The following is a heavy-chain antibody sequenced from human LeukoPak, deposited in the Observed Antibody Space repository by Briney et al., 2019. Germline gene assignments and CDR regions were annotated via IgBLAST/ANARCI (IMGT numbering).Heavy chain of an antibody. CDR1: AYTFTDYY. CDR3: ARVAATGLIDY. CDR2: ISAYNGNT. V-gene: IGHV1-18*04. Sequence: GASVKVSCKASAYTFTDYYVHWVRQAPGQGPEWMGWISAYNGNTNYAQKLQGRVTMTTDTSTSTVYMELRSLRSDDTAVYYCARVAATGLIDYWGQGTLVTVSS. J-gene: IGHJ4*02. D-gene: IGHD6-13*01.